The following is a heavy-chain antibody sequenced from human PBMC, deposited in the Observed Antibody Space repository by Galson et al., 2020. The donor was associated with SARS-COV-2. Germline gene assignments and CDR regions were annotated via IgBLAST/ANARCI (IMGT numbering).Heavy chain of an antibody. Sequence: GGSLRLSCATSGFPFSTHAMHWVRQAPGKGLEWVAVVWSDGLHKYYGDSVKGRFTISRDNSKNTVDLQMDSLRLEDTAVYYCAVSIIVAGGIDYWGQGTLVNVSS. D-gene: IGHD6-19*01. J-gene: IGHJ4*02. CDR1: GFPFSTHA. CDR2: VWSDGLHK. V-gene: IGHV3-33*01. CDR3: AVSIIVAGGIDY.